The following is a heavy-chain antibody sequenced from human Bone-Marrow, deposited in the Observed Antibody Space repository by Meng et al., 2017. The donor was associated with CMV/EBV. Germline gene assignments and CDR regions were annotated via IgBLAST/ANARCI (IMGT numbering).Heavy chain of an antibody. D-gene: IGHD4-17*01. V-gene: IGHV4-59*01. J-gene: IGHJ4*02. CDR2: IYYSGST. Sequence: SETLSLTCTVSDGSISSYYWSWIRQPPGKGLEWIGYIYYSGSTNYNPSLKSRVTISVDTSKNQFSLKLSSVTAADTAVYYCARGVTTYYLDYWGQGTLVTVSS. CDR1: DGSISSYY. CDR3: ARGVTTYYLDY.